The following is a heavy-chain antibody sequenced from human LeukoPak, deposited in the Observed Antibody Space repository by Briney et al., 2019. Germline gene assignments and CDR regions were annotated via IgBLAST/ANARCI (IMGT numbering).Heavy chain of an antibody. CDR3: AKDKQWLVGLDY. CDR1: GFTFSSYG. D-gene: IGHD6-19*01. V-gene: IGHV3-30*02. CDR2: IRYDGSNK. Sequence: PGGSLRLSCAASGFTFSSYGMHWVRQAPGKGLEWVAFIRYDGSNKYYADSVKGRFTISRDNSKNTLYLQMNSLRAEDTAVYYCAKDKQWLVGLDYWGQETLVTVSS. J-gene: IGHJ4*02.